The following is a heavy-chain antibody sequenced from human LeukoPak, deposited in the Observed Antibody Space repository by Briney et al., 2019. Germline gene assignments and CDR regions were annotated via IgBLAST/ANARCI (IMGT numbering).Heavy chain of an antibody. Sequence: PGGSLRLSCAVFGFTVSGNYMSWVRQAPRKGLEWVSAIYTDGNTHYAGSVKGRFTISRDSFKDTLYLQMNSLRAEDTAVYYCARDRPYGGVGDFDYWGQGTLVTVSS. J-gene: IGHJ4*02. D-gene: IGHD3-16*01. CDR2: IYTDGNT. CDR1: GFTVSGNY. V-gene: IGHV3-66*01. CDR3: ARDRPYGGVGDFDY.